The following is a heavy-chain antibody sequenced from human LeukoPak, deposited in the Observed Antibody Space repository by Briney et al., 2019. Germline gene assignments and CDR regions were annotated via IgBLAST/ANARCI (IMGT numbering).Heavy chain of an antibody. CDR3: AKAGIGADGAGFLCEY. V-gene: IGHV3-23*01. J-gene: IGHJ4*02. CDR2: ASYYVGKQ. CDR1: GFTFSDYA. D-gene: IGHD1-1*01. Sequence: GGSLTLSCAASGFTFSDYAMRWVRQAPGKGLEWVSPASYYVGKQYHADSVRGRFTVSRDNSRNTMSLQMSSLRVEDTGIYYCAKAGIGADGAGFLCEYWGQGTLVTVSS.